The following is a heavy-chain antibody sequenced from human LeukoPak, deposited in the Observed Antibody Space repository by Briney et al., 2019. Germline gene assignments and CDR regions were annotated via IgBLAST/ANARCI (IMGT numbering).Heavy chain of an antibody. J-gene: IGHJ3*02. CDR2: ISSSGSTI. Sequence: GGSLRLSCAASGLTFSSYEMNWVRQAPGKGLEWVSYISSSGSTIYYADSVKGRFTISRDNAKNSLYLQMNSLRAEDTAVYYCARGDDILTGYEDAFDIWGQGTMVTVSS. CDR3: ARGDDILTGYEDAFDI. CDR1: GLTFSSYE. V-gene: IGHV3-48*03. D-gene: IGHD3-9*01.